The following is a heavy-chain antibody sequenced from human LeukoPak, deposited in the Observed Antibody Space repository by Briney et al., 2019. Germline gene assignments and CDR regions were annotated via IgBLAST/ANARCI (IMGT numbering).Heavy chain of an antibody. V-gene: IGHV4-39*07. CDR1: GGSISSSSYY. CDR3: ARASWYYDAFDI. CDR2: IFYSGST. D-gene: IGHD6-13*01. Sequence: SETLSLTCTVSGGSISSSSYYWGWIRQPPGKGLAWIGSIFYSGSTYYNPSLKSRVTISVDTSKNQFSLKLSSVTAADTAVYYCARASWYYDAFDIWGQGTMVTVSS. J-gene: IGHJ3*02.